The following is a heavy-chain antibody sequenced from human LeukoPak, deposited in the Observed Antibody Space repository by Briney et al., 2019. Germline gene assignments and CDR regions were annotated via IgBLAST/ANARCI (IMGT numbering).Heavy chain of an antibody. V-gene: IGHV4-59*01. CDR1: GGSISSYY. Sequence: SETLSLTCTVSGGSISSYYWSWIRQPPGKGLEWIGYISDSGSTNYNSPLESRITISLDMSKNQFSLKLTSLTAADTAVYYCARATTTYYFDSWGQGILVTVSS. D-gene: IGHD4-11*01. J-gene: IGHJ4*02. CDR2: ISDSGST. CDR3: ARATTTYYFDS.